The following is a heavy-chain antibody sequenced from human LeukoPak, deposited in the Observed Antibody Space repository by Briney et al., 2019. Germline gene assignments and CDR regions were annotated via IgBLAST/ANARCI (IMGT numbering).Heavy chain of an antibody. D-gene: IGHD3-3*01. CDR1: GYTFTSYG. Sequence: ASVKVSCKASGYTFTSYGISWVRQAPGQGLGWMGWISAYNGNTNYAQKLQGRVTMTTDTSTSTAYMELRSLRSDDTAVYYCARWRDTYYDFWSGRGAFDYWGQGTLVTVSS. CDR2: ISAYNGNT. J-gene: IGHJ4*02. CDR3: ARWRDTYYDFWSGRGAFDY. V-gene: IGHV1-18*01.